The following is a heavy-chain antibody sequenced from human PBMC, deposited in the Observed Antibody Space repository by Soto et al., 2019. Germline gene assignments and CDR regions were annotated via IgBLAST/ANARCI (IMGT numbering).Heavy chain of an antibody. V-gene: IGHV4-39*01. J-gene: IGHJ4*02. CDR2: IYYSGNT. D-gene: IGHD3-10*01. Sequence: QLQLQESGPGLVKPSETLSLTCTVSGGSISSSSYYWGWIRQPPGKGLEWIGSIYYSGNTYYNPSLKSRVTISVDTAKNQFSLKLSSVTAADTAVYYCARQYYFGXGSYYXRPFDFWGQGTLVTVSS. CDR1: GGSISSSSYY. CDR3: ARQYYFGXGSYYXRPFDF.